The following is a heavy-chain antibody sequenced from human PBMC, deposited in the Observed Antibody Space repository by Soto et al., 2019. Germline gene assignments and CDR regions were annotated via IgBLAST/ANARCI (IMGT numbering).Heavy chain of an antibody. J-gene: IGHJ3*02. CDR1: GGSVSSGSYY. CDR3: AREHLAWYGGNSEAAFDI. CDR2: IYYSGST. V-gene: IGHV4-61*01. D-gene: IGHD2-21*02. Sequence: QVQLQESGPGLMKPSETLSLTCTVSGGSVSSGSYYWSWIRQPPGTGLEWIGYIYYSGSTNYNPSLKSRVTISVDASKNQFSLKLSSVTAADTAVYYCAREHLAWYGGNSEAAFDIWVQGTMVTVSS.